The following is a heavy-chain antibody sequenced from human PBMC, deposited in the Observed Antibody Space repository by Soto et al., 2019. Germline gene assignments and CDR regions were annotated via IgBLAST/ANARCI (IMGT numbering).Heavy chain of an antibody. Sequence: GESLKISCKGSGYSFTSYWIGWVRQMPGKGLEWMGIIYPGDSDTRYSPSFQGQVTISADKSISTAYLQWSSLKASDTAMYYCARGGYCSGGSCYSLGRFDPWGQGTLVTVSS. CDR2: IYPGDSDT. D-gene: IGHD2-15*01. V-gene: IGHV5-51*01. CDR1: GYSFTSYW. J-gene: IGHJ5*02. CDR3: ARGGYCSGGSCYSLGRFDP.